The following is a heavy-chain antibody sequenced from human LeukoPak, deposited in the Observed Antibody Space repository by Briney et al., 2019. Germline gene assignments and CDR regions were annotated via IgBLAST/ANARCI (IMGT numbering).Heavy chain of an antibody. CDR1: GGSISGSIHY. CDR3: ATNGYYCMDV. V-gene: IGHV4-39*07. Sequence: SETLSLICTVSGGSISGSIHYWGWIRQPPGKGLEWIGSIYYNGNSYYNQSLKSRVTISLDTSKNQLSLILNSVTAADTAVYYCATNGYYCMDVWGKGTTVTVSS. D-gene: IGHD2-8*01. J-gene: IGHJ6*03. CDR2: IYYNGNS.